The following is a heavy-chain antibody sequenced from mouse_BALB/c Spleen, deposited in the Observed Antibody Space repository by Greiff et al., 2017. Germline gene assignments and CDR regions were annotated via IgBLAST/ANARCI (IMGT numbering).Heavy chain of an antibody. D-gene: IGHD1-1*02. CDR2: ISSGSSTI. CDR1: GFTFSSFG. J-gene: IGHJ2*01. Sequence: EVKVVESGGGLVKPGGSRKLSCAASGFTFSSFGMHWVRQAPEKGLEWVAYISSGSSTIYYADTVKGRFTISRDNPKNTLFLQMTSLRSEDTAMYYCAREPLGGYFDYWGQGTTLTVSS. V-gene: IGHV5-17*02. CDR3: AREPLGGYFDY.